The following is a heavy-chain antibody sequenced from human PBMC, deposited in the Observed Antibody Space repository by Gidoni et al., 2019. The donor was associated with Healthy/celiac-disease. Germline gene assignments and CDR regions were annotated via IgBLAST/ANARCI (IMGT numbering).Heavy chain of an antibody. CDR3: ARDLSPSAPSDYYDSSGYYY. V-gene: IGHV1-69*08. J-gene: IGHJ4*02. Sequence: QVQLVQSGAEVKKPGSSVTVSCKASGGTFSSYTISWVRQAPGQGLEWMGRIIPILGIANYEQKFQGRVTITADKSTSTAYMELSSLRSEDTAVYYCARDLSPSAPSDYYDSSGYYYWGQGTLVTVSS. CDR1: GGTFSSYT. D-gene: IGHD3-22*01. CDR2: IIPILGIA.